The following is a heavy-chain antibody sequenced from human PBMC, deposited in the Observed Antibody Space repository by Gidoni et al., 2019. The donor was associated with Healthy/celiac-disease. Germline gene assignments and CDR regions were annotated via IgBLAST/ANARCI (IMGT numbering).Heavy chain of an antibody. CDR2: ISSSISYI. CDR1: DFTFSRYR. V-gene: IGHV3-21*01. Sequence: ELQLVESGEGLVKLGGSLRLSCEASDFTFSRYRMNWVRQATGKGLEWDSCISSSISYIYYADSVKGRFNSSRDNVKNSLYLHMNSLRAEDTAVYYCAREVGVVATKSFDYWGQGTLVTVSS. D-gene: IGHD2-15*01. J-gene: IGHJ4*02. CDR3: AREVGVVATKSFDY.